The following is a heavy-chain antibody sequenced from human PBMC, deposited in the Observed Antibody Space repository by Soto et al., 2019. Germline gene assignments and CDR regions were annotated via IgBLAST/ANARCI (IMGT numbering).Heavy chain of an antibody. CDR3: PKDDYYTSGHYYKEDACDV. D-gene: IGHD3-10*01. Sequence: EVQLLESGGGLVQPGGSLRLSCAASGFTFSSYAMSWVRQAPGKRLEWVSSISGGGGSTFNADSVRGRFTISRANSNNMLYLQMNSLRVEDTAVYYCPKDDYYTSGHYYKEDACDVWGQGTMVTVSS. V-gene: IGHV3-23*01. CDR2: ISGGGGST. J-gene: IGHJ3*01. CDR1: GFTFSSYA.